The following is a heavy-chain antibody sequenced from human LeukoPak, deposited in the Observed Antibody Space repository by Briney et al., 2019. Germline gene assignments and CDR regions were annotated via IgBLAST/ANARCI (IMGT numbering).Heavy chain of an antibody. V-gene: IGHV1-18*01. D-gene: IGHD3-22*01. CDR2: ISAYNGDT. CDR1: GYTFTSYG. Sequence: ASVKVSCKASGYTFTSYGISWVRQAPGQGLEWMGWISAYNGDTNYAQKLQGRVTTTTDTSTSTAYMELRSLRSDDTAVYYCARGGPAPHRITLIVVASSTDALDIWGQGTMVTVSS. CDR3: ARGGPAPHRITLIVVASSTDALDI. J-gene: IGHJ3*02.